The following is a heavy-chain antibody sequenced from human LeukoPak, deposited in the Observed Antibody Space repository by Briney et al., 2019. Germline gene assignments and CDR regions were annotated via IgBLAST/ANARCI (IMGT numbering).Heavy chain of an antibody. V-gene: IGHV3-7*01. Sequence: GGSLGLSCAASGFTFSSYGMHWVRQAPGKGLEWVAKIKRDGSAKYYVDSVKGRFTISRDNAKNSLYLQMNSLRAEDTAVYYCASEDWFRFDYWGQGTLVTVSS. CDR2: IKRDGSAK. CDR3: ASEDWFRFDY. CDR1: GFTFSSYG. D-gene: IGHD3-10*01. J-gene: IGHJ4*02.